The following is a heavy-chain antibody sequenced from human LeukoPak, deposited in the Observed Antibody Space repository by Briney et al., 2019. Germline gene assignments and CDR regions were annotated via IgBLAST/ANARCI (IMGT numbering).Heavy chain of an antibody. CDR2: INPSGSST. Sequence: GASVKVSCKASGYSFTSHYMHWVRQAPGQGLEWMGLINPSGSSTLYAQKFQGRVTMTRDTSISTAYMELSRLRSDDTAVYYCAREVDYYDTSDYFPLGYWGQGTLVTVSS. CDR1: GYSFTSHY. D-gene: IGHD3-22*01. J-gene: IGHJ4*02. CDR3: AREVDYYDTSDYFPLGY. V-gene: IGHV1-46*01.